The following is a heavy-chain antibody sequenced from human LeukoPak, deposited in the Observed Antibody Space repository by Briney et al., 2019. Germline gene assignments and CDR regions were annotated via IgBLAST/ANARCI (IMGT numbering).Heavy chain of an antibody. D-gene: IGHD2-2*01. CDR3: ARDHQLQNGNWFDP. J-gene: IGHJ5*02. CDR1: GFTFSSYG. V-gene: IGHV3-30*03. Sequence: HPGGSLRLSCAASGFTFSSYGMHWVRQAPGKGLEWVAAISYDGSSKYYADSVKGRFSDSRDNSKNTLYLQMSSLRPEDTAVYYCARDHQLQNGNWFDPWGQGALVTVSS. CDR2: ISYDGSSK.